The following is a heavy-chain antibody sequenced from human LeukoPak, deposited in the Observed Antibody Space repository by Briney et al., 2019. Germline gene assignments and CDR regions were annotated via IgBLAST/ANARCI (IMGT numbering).Heavy chain of an antibody. Sequence: ASVKVSCKASGYTFTGYYMHWVRKTPGQGLEWMGWINPNTGDTNYGRKFQGRVTMTRNTSINTAYMELRSLRSDDTAVYYCARSRRVGNGEYPDYWGQGTLVTVSS. CDR1: GYTFTGYY. CDR3: ARSRRVGNGEYPDY. D-gene: IGHD3-10*01. CDR2: INPNTGDT. V-gene: IGHV1-2*02. J-gene: IGHJ4*02.